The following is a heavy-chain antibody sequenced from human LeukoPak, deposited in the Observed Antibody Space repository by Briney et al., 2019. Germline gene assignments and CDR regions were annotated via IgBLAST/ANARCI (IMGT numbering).Heavy chain of an antibody. Sequence: GGSLRLSCAASGFTFSSYGMRWVRQAPGKGLEWVGVISYDGSNKYYADSLKGRFTITRDNSKNTLYLQMNSLRAEDTAVDYCARELITMIVEDRYFDLWGRGTLVTVSS. CDR3: ARELITMIVEDRYFDL. D-gene: IGHD3-22*01. J-gene: IGHJ2*01. CDR2: ISYDGSNK. CDR1: GFTFSSYG. V-gene: IGHV3-30*12.